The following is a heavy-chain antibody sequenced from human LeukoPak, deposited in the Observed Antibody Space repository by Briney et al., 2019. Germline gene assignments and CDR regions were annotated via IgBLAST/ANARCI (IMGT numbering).Heavy chain of an antibody. CDR3: ARQWYSSSWYYFDY. CDR1: GGSISSSSYY. Sequence: SETLSLTCTVSGGSISSSSYYWGWIRQPPGTGLEWIGSIYYSGGTYYNPSLKSRVTISVDTSKNQFSLKLSSVTAADTAVYYCARQWYSSSWYYFDYWGQGTLVTVSS. D-gene: IGHD6-13*01. CDR2: IYYSGGT. J-gene: IGHJ4*02. V-gene: IGHV4-39*01.